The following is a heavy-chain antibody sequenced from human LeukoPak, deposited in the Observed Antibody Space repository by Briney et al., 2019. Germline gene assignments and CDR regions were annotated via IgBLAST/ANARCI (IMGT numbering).Heavy chain of an antibody. CDR2: IRGSGGTT. CDR1: GFTFSTYA. V-gene: IGHV3-23*01. D-gene: IGHD3-16*01. Sequence: PGGSLRLSCAASGFTFSTYAMTWVRQAPGKGLEWVSGIRGSGGTTYYADSVKGRFTISRDNSKNTLYLQMNSLRAEDTAVYYCARDRYDYVWGRRTAPDYWGQGTLVTVSS. J-gene: IGHJ4*02. CDR3: ARDRYDYVWGRRTAPDY.